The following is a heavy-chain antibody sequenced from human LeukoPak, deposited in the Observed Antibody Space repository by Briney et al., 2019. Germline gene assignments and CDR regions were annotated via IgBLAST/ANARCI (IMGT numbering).Heavy chain of an antibody. J-gene: IGHJ6*02. CDR3: ARDRPPMVRGVMVGMDV. CDR2: IYSGGST. CDR1: VFTVSSNY. D-gene: IGHD3-10*01. V-gene: IGHV3-66*01. Sequence: GGSLRLSCAASVFTVSSNYMSWVRQAPGKGLEWVSVIYSGGSTYYADSVKGRFTISRDNSKNTLYLQMNSLRAEDTAVYYCARDRPPMVRGVMVGMDVWGQGTTVTFSS.